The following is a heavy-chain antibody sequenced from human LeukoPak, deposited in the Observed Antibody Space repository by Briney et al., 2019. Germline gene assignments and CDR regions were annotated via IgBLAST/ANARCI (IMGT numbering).Heavy chain of an antibody. CDR3: AREPYISIAAAGGYNWFDP. J-gene: IGHJ5*02. CDR2: ISYDGSNK. Sequence: GRSLRLSCAASGFTLSSYAMHWVRQAPGKGLEWVAVISYDGSNKYYADSVKGRFTISRDNSKNTLYLQMNSLRAEDTAVYYCAREPYISIAAAGGYNWFDPWGQGTLVTVSS. V-gene: IGHV3-30-3*01. CDR1: GFTLSSYA. D-gene: IGHD6-13*01.